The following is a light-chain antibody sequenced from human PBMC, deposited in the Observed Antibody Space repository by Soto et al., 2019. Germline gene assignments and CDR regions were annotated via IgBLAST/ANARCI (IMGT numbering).Light chain of an antibody. Sequence: QLVLTQSPSASASLGASVKLTCTLSSGHNSYAIAWHQQHPEKGPRYLMKINSDGSHTKGDGIPDRFSGSSSGAERYLTISSLQSEDEAVYYCQTWGTGLDRGFGGGTKLTVL. V-gene: IGLV4-69*01. CDR3: QTWGTGLDRG. CDR1: SGHNSYA. CDR2: INSDGSH. J-gene: IGLJ2*01.